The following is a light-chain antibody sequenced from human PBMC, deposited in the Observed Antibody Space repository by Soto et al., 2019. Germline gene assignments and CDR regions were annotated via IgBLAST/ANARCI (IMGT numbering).Light chain of an antibody. CDR1: QSVSSSY. V-gene: IGKV3-20*01. Sequence: EIVLTQSPGTLDLSPGERATLSCRASQSVSSSYLAWYQQKPGQAPRLLIYGASSRATGIPDRFSGSGSETDFTLTISRLEPEDFAVYYCQQYGSSPPLTFGGGTKVEIK. J-gene: IGKJ4*01. CDR2: GAS. CDR3: QQYGSSPPLT.